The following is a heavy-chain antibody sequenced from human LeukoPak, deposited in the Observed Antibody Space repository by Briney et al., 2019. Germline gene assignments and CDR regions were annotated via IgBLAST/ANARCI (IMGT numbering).Heavy chain of an antibody. CDR1: GFTFSSYS. V-gene: IGHV3-21*01. J-gene: IGHJ4*02. CDR2: ISGSSSYI. Sequence: GGSLRLSCAASGFTFSSYSVNWVRQAPGKGLEWVSSISGSSSYIDYADSVKGRFTISRDNSKNTLYLQMNSLRAEDTAVYYCARGVAVAGHASPYFDYWGQGTLVTVSS. CDR3: ARGVAVAGHASPYFDY. D-gene: IGHD6-19*01.